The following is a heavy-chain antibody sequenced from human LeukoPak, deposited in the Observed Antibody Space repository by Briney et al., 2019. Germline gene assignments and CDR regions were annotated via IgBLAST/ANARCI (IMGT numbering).Heavy chain of an antibody. V-gene: IGHV4-4*07. CDR1: GGSVSGYY. D-gene: IGHD3-16*01. CDR3: ARETSQKGAHYMDV. J-gene: IGHJ6*03. Sequence: SKTLSLTCTVSGGSVSGYYWSWIRQPAGKGLEWIGHIYTSGSAKYNPSLKSRVTISVDTSKNQFSLKLSSVTAADTAVYYCARETSQKGAHYMDVWGKGTTVTISS. CDR2: IYTSGSA.